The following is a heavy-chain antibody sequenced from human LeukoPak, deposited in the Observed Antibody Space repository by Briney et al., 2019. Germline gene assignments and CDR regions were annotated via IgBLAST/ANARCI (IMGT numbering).Heavy chain of an antibody. D-gene: IGHD2-2*02. CDR3: ARGKWDIVVVPAAIPAAGPGHGYYYYMDV. V-gene: IGHV1-18*01. Sequence: ASVKVSCKASGYTFTSYGISWVRQAPGQGLEWMGWISAYNGNTNYAQKLQGRVTMTTDTSTSTACMELRSLRSDDTAVYYCARGKWDIVVVPAAIPAAGPGHGYYYYMDVWGKGTTVTVSS. J-gene: IGHJ6*03. CDR2: ISAYNGNT. CDR1: GYTFTSYG.